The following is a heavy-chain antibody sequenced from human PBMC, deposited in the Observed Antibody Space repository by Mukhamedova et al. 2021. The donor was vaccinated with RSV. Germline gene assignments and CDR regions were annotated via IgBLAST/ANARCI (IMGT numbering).Heavy chain of an antibody. CDR3: ARVGAGGSYYADY. Sequence: KFQGRVTMTRNTSISTAYMELSSLSSEDTAVYYCARVGAGGSYYADYWGQGTLVTVSS. J-gene: IGHJ4*02. D-gene: IGHD1-26*01. V-gene: IGHV1-8*01.